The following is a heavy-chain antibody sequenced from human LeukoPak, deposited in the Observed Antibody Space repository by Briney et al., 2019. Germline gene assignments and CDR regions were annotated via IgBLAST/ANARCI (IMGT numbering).Heavy chain of an antibody. CDR2: IYYGGGT. D-gene: IGHD3-10*01. J-gene: IGHJ3*02. CDR3: ARKDYYGSRSYSGDAFDI. V-gene: IGHV4-59*01. Sequence: PSETLSLTCTVSGGSISSYYWSWIRQPPGKGLEWIGYIYYGGGTNYNPSLKSRVTLSLDTSKNQFSLNLSSVTAADTAVYYCARKDYYGSRSYSGDAFDIWGQGTMVTVSS. CDR1: GGSISSYY.